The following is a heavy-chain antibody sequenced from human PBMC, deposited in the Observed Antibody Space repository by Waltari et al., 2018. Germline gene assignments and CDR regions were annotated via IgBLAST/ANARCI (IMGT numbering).Heavy chain of an antibody. Sequence: GYTFTSYGISWVRQAPGQGLEWMGWISAYNGNTNYAQKLQGRVTMTTDTSTSTAYMELRSLRSDDTAVYYCARDFSPVGEIYFDYWGQGTLVTVSS. CDR2: ISAYNGNT. V-gene: IGHV1-18*01. CDR3: ARDFSPVGEIYFDY. D-gene: IGHD3-16*01. J-gene: IGHJ4*02. CDR1: GYTFTSYG.